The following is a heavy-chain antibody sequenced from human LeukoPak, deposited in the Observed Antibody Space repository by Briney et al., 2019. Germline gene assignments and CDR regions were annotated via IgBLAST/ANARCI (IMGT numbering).Heavy chain of an antibody. CDR1: GDSISGTNYY. CDR3: ARGSSGWFLSGPYYYGMDV. CDR2: IFYTGST. Sequence: YPSETLSLTCNVSGDSISGTNYYWGWIRQPPGKGLEWIASIFYTGSTYYTPSLKSRVTISIDTSNNQFSLKLSSVTAADTAVYYCARGSSGWFLSGPYYYGMDVWGQGTTVTVSS. D-gene: IGHD6-19*01. V-gene: IGHV4-39*07. J-gene: IGHJ6*02.